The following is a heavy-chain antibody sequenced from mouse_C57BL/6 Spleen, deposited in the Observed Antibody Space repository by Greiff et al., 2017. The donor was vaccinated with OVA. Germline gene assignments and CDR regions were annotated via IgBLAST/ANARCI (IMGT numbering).Heavy chain of an antibody. CDR3: AMGYSNYYDY. J-gene: IGHJ2*01. CDR2: ISYDGSN. D-gene: IGHD2-5*01. V-gene: IGHV3-6*01. CDR1: GYSITSGYY. Sequence: EVQLQQSGPGLVKPSQSLSLTCSVTGYSITSGYYWNWIRQFPGNKLEWMGYISYDGSNNYNPSLKNRISITRDTSKNQFFLKLNSVTTEDTATYYCAMGYSNYYDYWGQGTTLTVSS.